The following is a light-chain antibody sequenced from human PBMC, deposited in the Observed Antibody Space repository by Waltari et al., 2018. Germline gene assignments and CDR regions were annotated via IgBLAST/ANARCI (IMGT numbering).Light chain of an antibody. CDR3: QQYGNSRIT. V-gene: IGKV3-20*01. CDR1: QSVSNSY. Sequence: EIVLTQSPGTLSLSPGERATLSCRASQSVSNSYLAWYQQKPGQAPRLLINGASSRATGIPDRFSGSGSGTDFTLTISRLEPEDFAVYYCQQYGNSRITFGQGTRLEIK. J-gene: IGKJ5*01. CDR2: GAS.